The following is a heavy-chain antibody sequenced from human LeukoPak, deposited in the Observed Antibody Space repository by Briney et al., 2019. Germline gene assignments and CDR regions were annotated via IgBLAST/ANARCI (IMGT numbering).Heavy chain of an antibody. CDR2: INTNAGNP. D-gene: IGHD3-10*01. CDR3: ARLSGSGTYFDY. J-gene: IGHJ4*02. V-gene: IGHV7-4-1*02. CDR1: GYTFTTYA. Sequence: ASVKASCKATGYTFTTYAMNWVRQAAGQGLEWMGWINTNAGNPTDAQGFTGRFGFSLDTSVSTPSLQVSSLKAEDTAVYYCARLSGSGTYFDYWGQGTLVTVSS.